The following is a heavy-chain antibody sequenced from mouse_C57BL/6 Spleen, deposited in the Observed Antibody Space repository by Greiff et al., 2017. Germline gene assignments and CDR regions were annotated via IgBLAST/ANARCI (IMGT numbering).Heavy chain of an antibody. CDR3: ARGATVVDDYFDY. V-gene: IGHV1-52*01. Sequence: VQLQQSGAELVRPGSSVKLSCKASGYTFTSYWMHWVKQRPIQGLEWIGNIDPSDSETHYNQKFKDKATLTVDKSSSTAYMQLSSLTSEDSAVYYCARGATVVDDYFDYWGQGTTLTVSS. CDR1: GYTFTSYW. CDR2: IDPSDSET. D-gene: IGHD1-1*01. J-gene: IGHJ2*01.